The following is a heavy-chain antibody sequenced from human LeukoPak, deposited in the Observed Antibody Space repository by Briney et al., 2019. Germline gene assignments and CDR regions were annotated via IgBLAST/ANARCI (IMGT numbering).Heavy chain of an antibody. Sequence: GSLKLSCATSGFTFSNAWMNWVRQAPGKGLEWVGRIRSNSDGGTIDYAAPVKGRFTLSRDDSKTTLYLQMNSLQTEDTAVYYCATDFYDSTWGQGTLVTVSS. D-gene: IGHD3-22*01. CDR1: GFTFSNAW. J-gene: IGHJ5*02. CDR2: IRSNSDGGTI. CDR3: ATDFYDST. V-gene: IGHV3-15*07.